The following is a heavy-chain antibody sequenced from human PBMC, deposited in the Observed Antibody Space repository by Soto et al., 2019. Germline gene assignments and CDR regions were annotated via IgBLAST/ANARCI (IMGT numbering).Heavy chain of an antibody. CDR2: IIPIFGTA. Sequence: QVQLVQSGAEVKKPGSSVKVSCKASGGTFSSYAISWVRQAPGQGLEWMGGIIPIFGTANYAQKFQGRVTITADESTSTAYMELSSLRSEDTVVYYCARGPNYDILTGYYIDDAFDIWGQGTMVTVSS. D-gene: IGHD3-9*01. V-gene: IGHV1-69*01. J-gene: IGHJ3*02. CDR1: GGTFSSYA. CDR3: ARGPNYDILTGYYIDDAFDI.